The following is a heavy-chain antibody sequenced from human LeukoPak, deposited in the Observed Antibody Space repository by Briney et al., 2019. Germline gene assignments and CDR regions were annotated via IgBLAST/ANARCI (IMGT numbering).Heavy chain of an antibody. V-gene: IGHV3-73*01. CDR2: IRSKANSYAT. D-gene: IGHD6-19*01. Sequence: GGSLRLSCAASGFTFSGSAMHWARQASGKGLEWVGRIRSKANSYATAYAASVKGRFTISRDDSKNTAYLQMNSLKTEDTAVYYCTRTYSSGWLNYFDYWGQGTLVTVSS. CDR3: TRTYSSGWLNYFDY. J-gene: IGHJ4*02. CDR1: GFTFSGSA.